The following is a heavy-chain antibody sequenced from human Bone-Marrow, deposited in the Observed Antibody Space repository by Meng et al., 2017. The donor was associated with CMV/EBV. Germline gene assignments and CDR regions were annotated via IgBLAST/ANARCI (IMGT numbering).Heavy chain of an antibody. J-gene: IGHJ4*02. Sequence: GESLKISCAAPGFTFSNYAMNWVRQAPGKGLEWVSAVSGGSASTYYADSVKGRFTISRDNSKNTLYLQMNSLRAEDTAVYYCAKASCSSTSCHPYYFDYWGQGTLVTVSS. CDR2: VSGGSAST. V-gene: IGHV3-23*01. CDR1: GFTFSNYA. D-gene: IGHD2-2*01. CDR3: AKASCSSTSCHPYYFDY.